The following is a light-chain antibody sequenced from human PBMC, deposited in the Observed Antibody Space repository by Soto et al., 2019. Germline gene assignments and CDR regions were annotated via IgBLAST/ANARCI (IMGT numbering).Light chain of an antibody. CDR2: GAS. V-gene: IGKV3-15*01. CDR3: QQYHHWPVT. Sequence: ILLTQSPDTLSVSPGERVTLSCRASQSVTINLAWYQHTPGQSPRLLISGASSGATGVPSRFSGSGSGTDFTLTINSLQSEDAAVYYCQQYHHWPVTFGGGTKVEIK. CDR1: QSVTIN. J-gene: IGKJ4*01.